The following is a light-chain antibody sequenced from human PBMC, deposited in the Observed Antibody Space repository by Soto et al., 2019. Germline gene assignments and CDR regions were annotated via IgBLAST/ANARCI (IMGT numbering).Light chain of an antibody. J-gene: IGKJ5*01. CDR1: QSVSSN. Sequence: EIVMTQSPATLSVTPGERATLSCRASQSVSSNFAWYQQKPGQAPRLLIYGASTRATAVPARFTASGSGTDFTLTISSLEAEDFAVYYCHQRSNWLDTFGQGTRLEIK. CDR3: HQRSNWLDT. V-gene: IGKV3-15*01. CDR2: GAS.